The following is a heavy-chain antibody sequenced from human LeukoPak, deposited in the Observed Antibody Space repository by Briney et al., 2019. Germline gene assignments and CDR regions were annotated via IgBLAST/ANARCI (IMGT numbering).Heavy chain of an antibody. D-gene: IGHD5-12*01. CDR3: ARDRGHSGYDLYDY. CDR2: IKHDGSEI. Sequence: GGSLRLSCAASGLSFRKYWMGWVGQAAGKGLGWVAIIKHDGSEIYYVDSVEGRFTISRDTPKDSLYLQMNSLSVEDTAVYYCARDRGHSGYDLYDYWGQATLVTVSS. V-gene: IGHV3-7*01. CDR1: GLSFRKYW. J-gene: IGHJ4*02.